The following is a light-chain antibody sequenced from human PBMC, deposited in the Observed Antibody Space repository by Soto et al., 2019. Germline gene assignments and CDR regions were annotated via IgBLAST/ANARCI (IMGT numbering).Light chain of an antibody. J-gene: IGKJ1*01. CDR3: QKYNSALWT. CDR1: QDIGNY. CDR2: AAS. Sequence: DIQMTQSPSSLSASVGDRVTITCRATQDIGNYLTWYQQKPGKVPKLLIYAASTLQPGVPSRFSGSGSGTDFTLTMSSLQPEDVATYYCQKYNSALWTFGQGTKVEIK. V-gene: IGKV1-27*01.